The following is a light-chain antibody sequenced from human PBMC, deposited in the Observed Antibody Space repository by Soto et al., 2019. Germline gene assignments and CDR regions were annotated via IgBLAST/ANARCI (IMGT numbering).Light chain of an antibody. J-gene: IGLJ3*02. Sequence: QAVVTQEPSLTVSPGGTVTLTCDSNTGAVTSGHYPYWFQQKPGQAPRTLIYDTSIKHAWTPARFSGSLLGGNAALTLSGAQPEDEAEYYCLLLYTDARVFGGGTKLTVL. CDR2: DTS. V-gene: IGLV7-46*01. CDR1: TGAVTSGHY. CDR3: LLLYTDARV.